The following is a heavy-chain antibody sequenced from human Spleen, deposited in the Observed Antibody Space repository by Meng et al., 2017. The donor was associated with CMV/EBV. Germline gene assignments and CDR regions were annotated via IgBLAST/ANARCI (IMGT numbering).Heavy chain of an antibody. CDR2: VYLSVNT. J-gene: IGHJ4*02. CDR3: AKAPPSAPFDY. V-gene: IGHV4-31*03. Sequence: CTVSGGSVTSGGYYWSWIRQHPGKGLEWIGYVYLSVNTYYSPSLRSRVTISVDTSNNQFSLKLTSVTAADTAVYFCAKAPPSAPFDYWGQGALVTVSS. CDR1: GGSVTSGGYY.